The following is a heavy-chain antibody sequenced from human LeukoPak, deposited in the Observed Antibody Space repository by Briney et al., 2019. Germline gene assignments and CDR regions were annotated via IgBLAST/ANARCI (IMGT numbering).Heavy chain of an antibody. CDR2: ISGSGAST. D-gene: IGHD3-9*01. V-gene: IGHV3-23*01. Sequence: GGSLRLSCAASGFTFSSYAMSWVRQAPGKGLEWVPAISGSGASTYYADSVKGRFTISRDNSKNTLYLQMNSLRAEDTAVYYCAKRDFDDYFDSWGQGTLVSVSS. CDR1: GFTFSSYA. J-gene: IGHJ4*02. CDR3: AKRDFDDYFDS.